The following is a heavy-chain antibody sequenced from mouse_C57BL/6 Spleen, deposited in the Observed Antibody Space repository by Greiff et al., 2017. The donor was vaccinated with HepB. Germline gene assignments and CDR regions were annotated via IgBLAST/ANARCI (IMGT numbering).Heavy chain of an antibody. CDR2: IYPGDGDT. CDR1: GYAFSSYW. D-gene: IGHD1-1*01. V-gene: IGHV1-80*01. J-gene: IGHJ3*01. Sequence: VHLVESGAELVKPGASVKISCKASGYAFSSYWMNWVKQRPGKGLEWIGQIYPGDGDTNYNGKFKGKATLTADKSSSTAYMQLSSLTSEDSAVYFCARGSYYYGSSYPFAYWGQGTLVTVSA. CDR3: ARGSYYYGSSYPFAY.